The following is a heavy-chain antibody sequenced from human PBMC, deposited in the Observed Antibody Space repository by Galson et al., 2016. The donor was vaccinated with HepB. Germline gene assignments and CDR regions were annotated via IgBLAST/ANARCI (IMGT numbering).Heavy chain of an antibody. J-gene: IGHJ2*01. D-gene: IGHD6-13*01. Sequence: SLRLSCAASGLTFDEYAMHWVRQAPGKGLEWVSGISWNSARTGYADSVRGRFTISRDNAKNSLYLQMNSLRAEDTALYYCAKDAPKVAGSTLWYLDLWGRGTLVTVSS. V-gene: IGHV3-9*01. CDR1: GLTFDEYA. CDR3: AKDAPKVAGSTLWYLDL. CDR2: ISWNSART.